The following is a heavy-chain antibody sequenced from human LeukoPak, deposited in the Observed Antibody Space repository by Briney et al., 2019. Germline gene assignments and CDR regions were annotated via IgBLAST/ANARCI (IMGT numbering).Heavy chain of an antibody. CDR3: ARAVYHIAAAEDY. CDR1: GYTFTSYD. CDR2: MNPNSGNT. D-gene: IGHD6-13*01. V-gene: IGHV1-8*01. J-gene: IGHJ4*02. Sequence: ASVKVSCKASGYTFTSYDINWVRQATGQGLEWMGWMNPNSGNTGYAQKFQGRVTMTRNTSISTAYMELSSLRSEDTGVYYCARAVYHIAAAEDYWGQGTLVTVSS.